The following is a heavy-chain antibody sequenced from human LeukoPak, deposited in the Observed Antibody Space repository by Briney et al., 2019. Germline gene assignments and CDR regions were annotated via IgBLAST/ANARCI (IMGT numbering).Heavy chain of an antibody. CDR3: AKDWAITMVRGALDY. CDR2: ISYDGSNK. V-gene: IGHV3-30*18. CDR1: GFTFSSYW. Sequence: GGSLRLSCAASGFTFSSYWMHWVRQAPGKGLEWVAVISYDGSNKYYADSVKGRFTISRDNSKNTLYLQMNSLRAEDTTVYYCAKDWAITMVRGALDYWGQGTLVTVSS. J-gene: IGHJ4*02. D-gene: IGHD3-10*01.